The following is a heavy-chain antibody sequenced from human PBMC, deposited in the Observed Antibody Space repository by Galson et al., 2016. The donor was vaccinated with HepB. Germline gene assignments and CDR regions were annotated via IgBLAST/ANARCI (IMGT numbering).Heavy chain of an antibody. V-gene: IGHV3-74*01. CDR1: GFIFSSNW. CDR2: VNRDGKIT. D-gene: IGHD7-27*01. J-gene: IGHJ3*02. CDR3: VRELGAPGSFDI. Sequence: SLRLSCAASGFIFSSNWVHWVRHAPGKGLVWVSRVNRDGKITNYADSVKGRFTISRDNAKNTLYLQMNSLRVEDTAVYYCVRELGAPGSFDIWGQGTMVTVSS.